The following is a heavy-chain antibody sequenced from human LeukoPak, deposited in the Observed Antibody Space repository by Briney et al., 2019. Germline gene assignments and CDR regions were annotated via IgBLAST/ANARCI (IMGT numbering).Heavy chain of an antibody. D-gene: IGHD5-24*01. CDR1: GYTFTGYY. CDR3: ARTEKWLQSDAFDI. J-gene: IGHJ3*02. V-gene: IGHV1-2*02. Sequence: ASVKVSCKASGYTFTGYYMHWVRQAPGQGLEWMGWINPNSGGANYAQEFQGRVTMTRDTSISTVYMELSRLRSDDTAVYYCARTEKWLQSDAFDIWGQVTMVTVSS. CDR2: INPNSGGA.